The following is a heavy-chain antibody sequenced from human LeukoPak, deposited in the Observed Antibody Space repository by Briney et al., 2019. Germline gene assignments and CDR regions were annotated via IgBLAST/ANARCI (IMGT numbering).Heavy chain of an antibody. V-gene: IGHV1-18*01. CDR3: ARDRGRNSGNNYDSSGYYDY. CDR1: GYTFTSYG. J-gene: IGHJ4*02. D-gene: IGHD3-22*01. CDR2: ISAYNGNT. Sequence: GASVKVSCKASGYTFTSYGISWVRQAPGQGLEWMGWISAYNGNTNYAQKFQGGVTMTTETSTSTAYMELRSLRSDDTAVYYCARDRGRNSGNNYDSSGYYDYWGQGTLVTVSS.